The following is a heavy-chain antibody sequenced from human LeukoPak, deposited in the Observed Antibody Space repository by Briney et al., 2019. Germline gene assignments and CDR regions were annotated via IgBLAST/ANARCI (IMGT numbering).Heavy chain of an antibody. J-gene: IGHJ4*02. CDR1: GFTFSSYA. D-gene: IGHD3-10*01. Sequence: SGGSLRLSCAASGFTFSSYAMHWVRQAPGKGLEWVAVISYDGSNKYYADSVKGRFTISRDNSKNTLFLQMSTLGAEDTAVYYCAKSFGPGSFFDYWGQGTLVTVSS. CDR3: AKSFGPGSFFDY. V-gene: IGHV3-30-3*02. CDR2: ISYDGSNK.